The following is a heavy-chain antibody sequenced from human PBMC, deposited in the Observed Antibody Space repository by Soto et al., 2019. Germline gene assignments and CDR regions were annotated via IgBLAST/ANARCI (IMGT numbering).Heavy chain of an antibody. Sequence: ASVKVSCKASGYTFTSYGIGWVRQAPGQGLEWMGWISAYNGNTNYAQKLQGRVTMTTDTSTSTAYMELRSLRSDDTAVYYCARSWGSVRNDAFDIWGQGTMVTVSS. V-gene: IGHV1-18*01. CDR3: ARSWGSVRNDAFDI. D-gene: IGHD7-27*01. CDR1: GYTFTSYG. J-gene: IGHJ3*02. CDR2: ISAYNGNT.